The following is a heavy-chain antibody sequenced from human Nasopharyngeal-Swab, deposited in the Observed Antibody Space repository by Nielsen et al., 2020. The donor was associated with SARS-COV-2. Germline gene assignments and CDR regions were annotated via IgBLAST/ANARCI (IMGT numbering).Heavy chain of an antibody. CDR3: ARGAERDYYYYYYMDV. Sequence: SETLSLTFAVYGGSFSGYYWSWIRQPPGKGLEWIGEINHSGSTNYNPSLKSRVTISVDTSKNQFSLKLSSVTAADTAGYYCARGAERDYYYYYYMDVWGKGTTVTVSS. CDR1: GGSFSGYY. D-gene: IGHD1-1*01. J-gene: IGHJ6*03. CDR2: INHSGST. V-gene: IGHV4-34*01.